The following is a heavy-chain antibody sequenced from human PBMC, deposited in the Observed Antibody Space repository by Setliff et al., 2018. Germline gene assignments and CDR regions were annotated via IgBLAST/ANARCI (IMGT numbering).Heavy chain of an antibody. V-gene: IGHV3-30*04. Sequence: HPGGSLRLSCAASGFTFSSYAMHWVRQAPGKGLEWVAVISYDGSNNYYADSVKGRFTISRDNSKNTLYLQMNSLRAEDTAVYYCARNPPTMVRGVIYYYYYMDVWGKGTTVTVSS. CDR2: ISYDGSNN. D-gene: IGHD3-10*01. J-gene: IGHJ6*03. CDR1: GFTFSSYA. CDR3: ARNPPTMVRGVIYYYYYMDV.